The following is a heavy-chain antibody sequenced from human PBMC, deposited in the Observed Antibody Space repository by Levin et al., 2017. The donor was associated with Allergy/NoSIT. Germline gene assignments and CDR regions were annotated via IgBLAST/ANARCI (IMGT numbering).Heavy chain of an antibody. V-gene: IGHV4-59*08. Sequence: SETLSLTCTVSGGSISSYYWSWIRQPPGKGLEWIGYIYYSGSTNYNPSLKSRVTISVDTSKNQFSLKLSSVTAADTAVYYCARLQLGSPPDYWGQGTLVTVSS. CDR2: IYYSGST. CDR1: GGSISSYY. D-gene: IGHD7-27*01. CDR3: ARLQLGSPPDY. J-gene: IGHJ4*02.